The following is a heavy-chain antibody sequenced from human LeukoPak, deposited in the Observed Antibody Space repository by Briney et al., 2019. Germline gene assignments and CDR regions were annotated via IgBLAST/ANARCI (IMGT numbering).Heavy chain of an antibody. V-gene: IGHV1-2*02. Sequence: GASVKVSCKASGYTFTGYYMHWVRQAPGQGLEWMGWINPNSGGTSYAQKFQGRVTMTRDTSISTAYMELSRLRSDDTAVYYCARVRDGYKNPFDYWGQGTLVTVSS. J-gene: IGHJ4*02. D-gene: IGHD5-24*01. CDR2: INPNSGGT. CDR1: GYTFTGYY. CDR3: ARVRDGYKNPFDY.